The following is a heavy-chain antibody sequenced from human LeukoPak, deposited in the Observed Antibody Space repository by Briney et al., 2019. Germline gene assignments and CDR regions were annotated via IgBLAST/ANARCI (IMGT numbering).Heavy chain of an antibody. CDR1: GFTFGDYA. Sequence: TGGSLRLSCTASGFTFGDYAMSWFRQAPGKGLEWVGFIRSKAYGGTTEYAASVKGRFTISRDDSKSIAYLQMNSLKTEDTAVYYCTSYDSSGYYYGGYDYWGQGTLVTVSS. V-gene: IGHV3-49*03. D-gene: IGHD3-22*01. CDR3: TSYDSSGYYYGGYDY. J-gene: IGHJ4*02. CDR2: IRSKAYGGTT.